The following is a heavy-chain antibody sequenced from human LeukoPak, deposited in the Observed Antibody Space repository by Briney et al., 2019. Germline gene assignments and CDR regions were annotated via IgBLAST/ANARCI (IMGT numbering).Heavy chain of an antibody. CDR3: ARYSLPRYFDL. Sequence: SETLSLTCTVSGGSISGWYWSWIRQPPGKGLEWIGYIYGSGYTNYNPSLKSRVTMSVDTSKNQFSLKLSSVTAADTAVYYCARYSLPRYFDLWGRGTLVTVSS. CDR1: GGSISGWY. D-gene: IGHD6-13*01. V-gene: IGHV4-59*12. CDR2: IYGSGYT. J-gene: IGHJ2*01.